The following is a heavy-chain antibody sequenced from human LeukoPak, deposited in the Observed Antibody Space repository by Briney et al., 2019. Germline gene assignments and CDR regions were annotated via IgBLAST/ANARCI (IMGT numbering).Heavy chain of an antibody. CDR1: GFTFRSYG. J-gene: IGHJ3*02. Sequence: GRSLRLSCAASGFTFRSYGIHWVRQAPGRGLEWVAVISYDGRNKYYAESVKGRFTISKDNSKNTLYQQMNSLRAEDTAVYYCAKGISGYAQDAFDIWGQGTIVTVSS. D-gene: IGHD5-12*01. CDR2: ISYDGRNK. CDR3: AKGISGYAQDAFDI. V-gene: IGHV3-30*18.